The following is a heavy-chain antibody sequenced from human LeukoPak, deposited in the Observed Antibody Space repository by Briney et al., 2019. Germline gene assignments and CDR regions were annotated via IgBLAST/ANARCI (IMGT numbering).Heavy chain of an antibody. D-gene: IGHD3-16*01. CDR1: GGSISSYY. J-gene: IGHJ3*02. CDR3: ARHRRWALALYAFDI. CDR2: INHSGST. Sequence: SETLSLTCTVSGGSISSYYWSWIRQPPGKGLEWIGEINHSGSTNYNPSLKSRVTISVDTSKNQFSLKLSSVTAADTAVYYCARHRRWALALYAFDIWGQGTMVTVSS. V-gene: IGHV4-34*01.